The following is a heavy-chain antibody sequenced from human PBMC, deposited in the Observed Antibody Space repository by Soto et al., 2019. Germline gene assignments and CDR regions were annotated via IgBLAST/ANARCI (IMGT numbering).Heavy chain of an antibody. D-gene: IGHD3-10*01. Sequence: QLQLQESGPGLVKPSETLSLTCTVSGGSISSSSYYWGWIRQPPGKGLEWIGSIYYSGSTYYNPSLKSRVTISVDTSKNQFSLKLSSVTAADTAVYYCARLSGSPSLKIYWGQGTLVTVSS. J-gene: IGHJ4*02. CDR1: GGSISSSSYY. CDR3: ARLSGSPSLKIY. V-gene: IGHV4-39*01. CDR2: IYYSGST.